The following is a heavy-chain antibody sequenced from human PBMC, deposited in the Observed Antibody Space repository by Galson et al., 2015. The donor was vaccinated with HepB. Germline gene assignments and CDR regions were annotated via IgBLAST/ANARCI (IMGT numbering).Heavy chain of an antibody. CDR1: GFTVSSNY. CDR2: IYTGGST. J-gene: IGHJ4*02. CDR3: AKGYSRSWYSGLGY. D-gene: IGHD6-13*01. V-gene: IGHV3-53*01. Sequence: SLRLSCADSGFTVSSNYMTWVRQAPGKGLEWVSVIYTGGSTDYADSVRGRFTISRDNSKNTLYLQMNSLRAEDTAVYYCAKGYSRSWYSGLGYWGQGTLVTVSP.